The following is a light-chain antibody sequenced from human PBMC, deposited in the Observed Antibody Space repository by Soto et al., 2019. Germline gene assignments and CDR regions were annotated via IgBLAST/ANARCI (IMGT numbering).Light chain of an antibody. CDR2: EVS. CDR3: SSYTTSNTLV. Sequence: QSARTQPASVSGSPGQSITSSCTGTSSDVGAYTYVSWYQQHPGKAPKLMIFEVSDRPSGVSNRFSGSKSGNTASLTISGLQAEDEADYYCSSYTTSNTLVFGGATKVTVL. CDR1: SSDVGAYTY. J-gene: IGLJ2*01. V-gene: IGLV2-14*01.